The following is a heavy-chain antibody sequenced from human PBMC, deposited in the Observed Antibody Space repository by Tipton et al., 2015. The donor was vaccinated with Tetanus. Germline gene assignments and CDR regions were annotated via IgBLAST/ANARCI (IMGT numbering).Heavy chain of an antibody. CDR3: ARDRGDYIYYGMDV. CDR2: IDPNSGGT. D-gene: IGHD3-22*01. CDR1: GYTFTGYY. J-gene: IGHJ6*02. V-gene: IGHV1-2*02. Sequence: QLVQSGAEVKKPGASVKVSCKASGYTFTGYYIYWVRQAPGQGLEWMGWIDPNSGGTVYAQKFQGRATMTRDMSISTAYMELRSLRSDDTAVYYCARDRGDYIYYGMDVWGPGTTVTVS.